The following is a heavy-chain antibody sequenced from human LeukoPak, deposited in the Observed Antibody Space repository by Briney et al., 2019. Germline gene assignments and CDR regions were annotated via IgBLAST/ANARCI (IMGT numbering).Heavy chain of an antibody. J-gene: IGHJ6*02. CDR2: ISNSGRTT. D-gene: IGHD4/OR15-4a*01. V-gene: IGHV3-11*01. Sequence: GGSLRLSCAASGFTVSTNYMSWVRQAPGKGLEWISYISNSGRTTYFADSVKGRFTISRDNAKNSLYLHMNGLRAEDTAVYYCARDLLANIDDYYFGMDVWGQGTTVTVSS. CDR3: ARDLLANIDDYYFGMDV. CDR1: GFTVSTNY.